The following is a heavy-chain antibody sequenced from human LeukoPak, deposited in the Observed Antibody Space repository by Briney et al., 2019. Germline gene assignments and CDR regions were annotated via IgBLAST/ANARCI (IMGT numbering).Heavy chain of an antibody. V-gene: IGHV2-5*02. J-gene: IGHJ5*02. Sequence: SGPALVKPTQILTLTCTFSGFPLSTSGVGVGWIRQPPGKALQWLALIYWDDEKYYSPSLKSRLSISRDTSRNQVVLTMTNMDPLDTATYFCAHSYYFGSRSYYNVWFAPWGLGTLVTVSS. CDR2: IYWDDEK. CDR1: GFPLSTSGVG. D-gene: IGHD3-10*01. CDR3: AHSYYFGSRSYYNVWFAP.